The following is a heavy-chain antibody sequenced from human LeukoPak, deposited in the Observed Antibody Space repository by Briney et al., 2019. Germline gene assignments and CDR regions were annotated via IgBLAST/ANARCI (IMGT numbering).Heavy chain of an antibody. V-gene: IGHV4-61*08. CDR1: GGSVRSGDYY. CDR3: ERAQNCGGDCSYSAY. CDR2: IYYSGST. D-gene: IGHD2-21*02. J-gene: IGHJ4*02. Sequence: SETLSLTCAVSGGSVRSGDYYWSWIRQPPGKGLEWIGYIYYSGSTNYNPSLKSRVTMSVDTSKYQFSLSLSSVTAADTAIYFCERAQNCGGDCSYSAYWGQGTLVTVTS.